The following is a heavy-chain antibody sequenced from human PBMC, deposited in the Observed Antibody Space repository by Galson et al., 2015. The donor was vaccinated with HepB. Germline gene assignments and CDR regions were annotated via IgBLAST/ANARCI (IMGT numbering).Heavy chain of an antibody. CDR1: GGSISSYY. D-gene: IGHD3-22*01. CDR3: ARFIGYDNYFDH. J-gene: IGHJ4*02. V-gene: IGHV4-59*12. Sequence: SETLSLTCTVSGGSISSYYWSWIRQPPGKGLEWIGYVYHTGSTNYNPSLKSRVTILVDTSKNQIFLKLNSVTAADTAVYFCARFIGYDNYFDHWGQGTLVTVSS. CDR2: VYHTGST.